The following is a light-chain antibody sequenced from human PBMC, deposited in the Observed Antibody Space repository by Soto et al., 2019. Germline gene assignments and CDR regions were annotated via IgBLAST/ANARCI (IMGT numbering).Light chain of an antibody. Sequence: EIVLTQSPATPSLSPGKRATLYCXASQSVSSYLAWYQQKPGQAPRLLIYDASTRATGIPARFSGSGSGTDFTLTISSLQSEDFALYYCQQYNDWPLTFGQGTKVDIK. J-gene: IGKJ1*01. CDR3: QQYNDWPLT. CDR2: DAS. CDR1: QSVSSY. V-gene: IGKV3-11*01.